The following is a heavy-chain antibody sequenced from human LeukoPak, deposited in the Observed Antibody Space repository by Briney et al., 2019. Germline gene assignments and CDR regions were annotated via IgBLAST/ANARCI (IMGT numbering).Heavy chain of an antibody. J-gene: IGHJ5*02. CDR1: GGSISSSSYY. CDR2: ICFSGTT. Sequence: SETLSLTCTVSGGSISSSSYYWGRIRQAPGKGLEWIGSICFSGTTYYHPSLKSRVTISVDTSKNQFSLKLSSVTAADTAVYYCARLAQQLGRGVNWFDPWGQGTLVTVSS. CDR3: ARLAQQLGRGVNWFDP. V-gene: IGHV4-39*01. D-gene: IGHD6-13*01.